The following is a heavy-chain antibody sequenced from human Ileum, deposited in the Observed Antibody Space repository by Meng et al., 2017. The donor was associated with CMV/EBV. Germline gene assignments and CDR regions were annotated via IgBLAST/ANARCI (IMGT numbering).Heavy chain of an antibody. CDR2: IIAIFRTQ. V-gene: IGHV1-69*01. J-gene: IGHJ4*02. CDR1: GGSVNNYA. CDR3: ARGFSNGYQPFDY. D-gene: IGHD2-2*01. Sequence: QVQWLQFGDEVKTPGSAVKVSCTSSGGSVNNYAINWVRQAPGQGLEWMGGIIAIFRTQKYAQKFQDRLTITADGPTGTTFMELSSLTSDDTAIYYCARGFSNGYQPFDYWGRGTLVTVSS.